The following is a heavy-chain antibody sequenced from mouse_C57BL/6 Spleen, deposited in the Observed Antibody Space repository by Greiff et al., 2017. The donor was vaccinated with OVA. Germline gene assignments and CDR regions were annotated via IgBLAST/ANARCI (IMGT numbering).Heavy chain of an antibody. J-gene: IGHJ2*01. CDR1: GFTFSSYA. CDR3: TRARYSKDFDY. D-gene: IGHD2-5*01. CDR2: ISSGGDYI. Sequence: EVQRVESGEGLVKPGGSLKLSCAASGFTFSSYAMSWVRQTPEKRLEWVAYISSGGDYIYYADTVKGRFTISRDNARNTLYLQMSSLKSEDTAMYYCTRARYSKDFDYWGQGTTLTVSS. V-gene: IGHV5-9-1*02.